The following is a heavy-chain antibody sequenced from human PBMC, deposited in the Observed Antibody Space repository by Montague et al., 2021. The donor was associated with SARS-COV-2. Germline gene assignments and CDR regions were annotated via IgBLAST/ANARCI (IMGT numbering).Heavy chain of an antibody. J-gene: IGHJ6*02. CDR1: GFTFSSYW. V-gene: IGHV3-7*03. D-gene: IGHD3-10*01. Sequence: SLRLSCAASGFTFSSYWMSWVRQAPGKGLEWVANIKQDGSEKYYVDSVKGRFTISRDNAKNSLYPQMNSLRAEDTAVYYCARVGLGITMVQGAHYYYYGMDVWGQGTTVTVSS. CDR2: IKQDGSEK. CDR3: ARVGLGITMVQGAHYYYYGMDV.